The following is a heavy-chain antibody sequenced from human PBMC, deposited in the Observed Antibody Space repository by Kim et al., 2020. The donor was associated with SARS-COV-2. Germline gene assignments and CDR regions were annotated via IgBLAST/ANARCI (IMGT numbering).Heavy chain of an antibody. CDR2: INQHGSEK. Sequence: GGSLRLACAASGFSFSNHWMTWVRQAPGGGPEWVANINQHGSEKYYVASVGGRFTISRDDAKNSLYLQMNSLRAEDTATYYCARNNAMDVWGQGTTVTVSS. J-gene: IGHJ6*02. CDR1: GFSFSNHW. CDR3: ARNNAMDV. V-gene: IGHV3-7*03.